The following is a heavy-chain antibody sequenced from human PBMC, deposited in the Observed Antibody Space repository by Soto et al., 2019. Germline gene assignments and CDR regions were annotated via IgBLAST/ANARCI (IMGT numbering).Heavy chain of an antibody. V-gene: IGHV3-30*18. D-gene: IGHD3-3*01. CDR2: ISYDGSNK. J-gene: IGHJ4*02. CDR1: GFTFSSYG. Sequence: GGSLRLSCAASGFTFSSYGMHWVRQAPGKGLEWVAVISYDGSNKYYADSVKGRFTISRDNSKNTLYLQMNSLRAEDTAVYYCAKDNYDFWSGYLGYWGQGTLVTVSS. CDR3: AKDNYDFWSGYLGY.